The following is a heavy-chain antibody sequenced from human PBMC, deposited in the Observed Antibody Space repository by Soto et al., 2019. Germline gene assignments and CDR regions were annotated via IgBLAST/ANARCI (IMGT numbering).Heavy chain of an antibody. CDR2: ISGSGGST. J-gene: IGHJ5*02. Sequence: EVQLLESGGGLVQPGGSLRLSCAASGFTFSSYAMSWVRQAPGKGLEWVSAISGSGGSTYYADSVKGRFTISRDNSKNTLYLQMNSLRAEDTAVYYCAKVLTYCISTSCPNWFDPWGQGTLVTVSS. CDR1: GFTFSSYA. D-gene: IGHD2-2*01. CDR3: AKVLTYCISTSCPNWFDP. V-gene: IGHV3-23*01.